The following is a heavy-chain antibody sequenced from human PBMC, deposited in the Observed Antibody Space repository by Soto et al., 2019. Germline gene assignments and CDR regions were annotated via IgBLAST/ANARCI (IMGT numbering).Heavy chain of an antibody. CDR2: IKYDGSEK. J-gene: IGHJ4*02. D-gene: IGHD6-13*01. V-gene: IGHV3-7*01. CDR3: ARFAAAGTLQEGFDS. Sequence: GGSLRLSCGASGFTFSSYWMTWVRQAPGKGLEWVANIKYDGSEKYYMDSVKGRFTISRDNAKNSLYLQLNSLRAEDTAVYYCARFAAAGTLQEGFDSWGRGTLVTVSS. CDR1: GFTFSSYW.